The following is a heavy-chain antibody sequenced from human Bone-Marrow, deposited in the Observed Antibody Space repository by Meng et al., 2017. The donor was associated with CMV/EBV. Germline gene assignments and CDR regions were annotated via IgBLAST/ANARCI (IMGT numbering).Heavy chain of an antibody. Sequence: GGSLIHCCAASGFTFDDYAMHWVRQAPGKGLEWVSGISWNSGSIGYADSVKGRFTISRDNAKNSLYLQMNSLRAEDTALYYCAKDISHDLSAFDIWCQGTMVTVSS. V-gene: IGHV3-9*01. CDR2: ISWNSGSI. D-gene: IGHD1-1*01. CDR1: GFTFDDYA. J-gene: IGHJ3*02. CDR3: AKDISHDLSAFDI.